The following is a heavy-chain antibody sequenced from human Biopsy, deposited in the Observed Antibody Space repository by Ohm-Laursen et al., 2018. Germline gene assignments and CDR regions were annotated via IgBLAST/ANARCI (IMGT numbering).Heavy chain of an antibody. CDR3: ATKLTGYFHH. CDR2: NIPILGTG. Sequence: SVKVSCKAPGGTFSRYGINWVRQAPGQGLEWLGGNIPILGTGNYAQKFQDRVTVAADTSTSTATMELRSLRSDDTAVYYCATKLTGYFHHWGQGTLVIVSS. J-gene: IGHJ1*01. V-gene: IGHV1-69*06. CDR1: GGTFSRYG. D-gene: IGHD3-9*01.